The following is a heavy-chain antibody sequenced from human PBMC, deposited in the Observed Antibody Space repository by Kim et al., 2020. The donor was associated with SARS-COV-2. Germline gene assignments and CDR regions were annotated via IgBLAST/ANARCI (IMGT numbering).Heavy chain of an antibody. Sequence: SVKVSCKASGGTFSSYAISWVRQAPGQGLEWMGGIIPIFGTANYAQKFQGRVTITADESTSTAYMELSSLRSEDTAVYYCAGGSSSHFEDYYGMDVWGQGTTVTVSS. D-gene: IGHD6-13*01. CDR1: GGTFSSYA. CDR3: AGGSSSHFEDYYGMDV. V-gene: IGHV1-69*13. J-gene: IGHJ6*02. CDR2: IIPIFGTA.